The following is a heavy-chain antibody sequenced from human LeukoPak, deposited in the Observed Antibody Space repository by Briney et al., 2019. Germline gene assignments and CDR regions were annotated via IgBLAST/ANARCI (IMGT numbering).Heavy chain of an antibody. D-gene: IGHD3-22*01. CDR3: ASLDYDSSGYYSFDY. CDR2: IYYSGST. CDR1: GGSISSYY. V-gene: IGHV4-59*01. Sequence: SETLSLTCTVSGGSISSYYWSWIRQPPGKGLEWIGYIYYSGSTNYNPSLKSRVTISVDTSKNQFSLKLSSVTAADTAVYYCASLDYDSSGYYSFDYWGQGTLVTVSS. J-gene: IGHJ4*02.